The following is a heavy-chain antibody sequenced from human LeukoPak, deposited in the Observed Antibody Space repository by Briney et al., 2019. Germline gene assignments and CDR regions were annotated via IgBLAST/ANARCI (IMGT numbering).Heavy chain of an antibody. CDR2: IYYSGNT. CDR1: GGSISSSSYY. D-gene: IGHD2-2*01. CDR3: ARGARYCSSTSCYQRAYYYYYMDV. Sequence: SETLSLTCTVSGGSISSSSYYWGWIRQPPGKGLEWIGSIYYSGNTYYNASLKSQVSISIDTSKNQFSLKLSSVTAADTAVYYCARGARYCSSTSCYQRAYYYYYMDVWGKGTTVTVSS. J-gene: IGHJ6*03. V-gene: IGHV4-39*01.